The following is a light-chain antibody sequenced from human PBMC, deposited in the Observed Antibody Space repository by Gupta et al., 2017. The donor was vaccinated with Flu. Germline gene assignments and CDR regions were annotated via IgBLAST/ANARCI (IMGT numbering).Light chain of an antibody. V-gene: IGLV2-14*01. CDR2: EVI. CDR3: SSYTSSNSLE. J-gene: IGLJ3*02. Sequence: QSALTQHASVSGSPGQSLTISCTGTSSDVGGYNYVSWYQHHPGKAPKLMIYEVINRPSGVSNRFSGSKSGNTASLTISGLQAEDEADYYCSSYTSSNSLEFGGGTKLTVL. CDR1: SSDVGGYNY.